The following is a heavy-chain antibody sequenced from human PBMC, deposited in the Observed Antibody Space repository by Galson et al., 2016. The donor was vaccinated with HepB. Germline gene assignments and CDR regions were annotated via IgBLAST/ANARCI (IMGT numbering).Heavy chain of an antibody. V-gene: IGHV1-2*02. CDR1: GYTFAGYY. CDR3: AREPRVNGEDSFDI. Sequence: SVKVSCKASGYTFAGYYMHWVRQAPGQGLEWMGWINPISGATNSVQKFQGRVTLTRDPSISTAYMALSRLRSDDTAVYYCAREPRVNGEDSFDIWGQGTMVTVSS. D-gene: IGHD3-10*01. J-gene: IGHJ3*02. CDR2: INPISGAT.